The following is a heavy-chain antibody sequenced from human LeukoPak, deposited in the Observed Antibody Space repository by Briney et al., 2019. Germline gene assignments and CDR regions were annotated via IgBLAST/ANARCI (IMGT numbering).Heavy chain of an antibody. CDR2: IFPGESNI. CDR3: ARQGTAPFDY. J-gene: IGHJ4*02. CDR1: GFSFNTFW. V-gene: IGHV5-51*01. Sequence: GESLQISFQGSGFSFNTFWIAWVRPVPGKGLEWMGIIFPGESNIRYSPSIQNHVTIPADKSTNTAYLQWSSLQASDSAIYYCARQGTAPFDYWGQGTLVTVSS. D-gene: IGHD2-21*02.